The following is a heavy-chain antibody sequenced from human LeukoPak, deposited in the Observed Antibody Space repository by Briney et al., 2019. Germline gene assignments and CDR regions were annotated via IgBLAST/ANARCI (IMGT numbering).Heavy chain of an antibody. D-gene: IGHD6-13*01. CDR1: GFTFSGYG. CDR3: ARGGPAAGRFDY. CDR2: ISGSGGST. J-gene: IGHJ4*02. Sequence: GGSLRLSCAASGFTFSGYGMSWVRQAPGKGLKWVSAISGSGGSTYYADSVKGRITISRDNSKNTLYLQMNSLRAEDTAVYYCARGGPAAGRFDYWGQGTLVTVSS. V-gene: IGHV3-23*01.